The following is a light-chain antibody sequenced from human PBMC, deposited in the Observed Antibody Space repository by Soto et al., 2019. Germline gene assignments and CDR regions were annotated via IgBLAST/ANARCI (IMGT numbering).Light chain of an antibody. CDR2: NDN. J-gene: IGLJ3*02. Sequence: NFMLTQPHSVSESPGKTVTISCTRSSGSIASNYVHWYQQRPGSSPTTVIYNDNQRPSGVPDLFSGSVDSSSNSASLAISALKTEDEAHDYCQYYYSSNLWVFGGGTKLTVL. CDR3: QYYYSSNLWV. V-gene: IGLV6-57*01. CDR1: SGSIASNY.